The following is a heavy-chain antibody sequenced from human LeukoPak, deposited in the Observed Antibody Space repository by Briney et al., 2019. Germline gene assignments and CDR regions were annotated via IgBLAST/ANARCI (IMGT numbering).Heavy chain of an antibody. J-gene: IGHJ3*02. D-gene: IGHD3-22*01. CDR1: GYTFSSYG. CDR2: ISGSGGST. CDR3: AKDLGGYRPDAFDI. V-gene: IGHV3-23*01. Sequence: ASVKVSCKASGYTFSSYGMSWVRQAPGKGLEWVSAISGSGGSTYYADSVKGRFTISRDNSKNTLYLQMNSLRAEDTAVYYCAKDLGGYRPDAFDIWGQGTMVTVSS.